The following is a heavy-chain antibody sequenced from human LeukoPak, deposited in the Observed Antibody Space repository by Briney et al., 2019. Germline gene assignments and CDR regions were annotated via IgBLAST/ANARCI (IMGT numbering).Heavy chain of an antibody. Sequence: GRSLRLSCAASGFTFSSYAMHWVRQAPGKGLEWVAVISYDGSNKYYADSVKGRFTISRDNTKNTLYLQMNSLRAEDTAVYYCAKPYSNHRGYLDYMDVWGKGTTVTVSS. CDR1: GFTFSSYA. CDR3: AKPYSNHRGYLDYMDV. V-gene: IGHV3-30-3*02. CDR2: ISYDGSNK. D-gene: IGHD4-11*01. J-gene: IGHJ6*03.